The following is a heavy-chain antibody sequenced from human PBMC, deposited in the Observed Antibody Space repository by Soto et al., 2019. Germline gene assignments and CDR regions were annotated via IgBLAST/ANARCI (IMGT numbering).Heavy chain of an antibody. D-gene: IGHD3-10*01. J-gene: IGHJ3*02. V-gene: IGHV4-4*02. Sequence: QVQLQESGPGLVKPSGTLSLTCTVSNASISSRKWWTWVRQTPGKGLEWIGEIYHSGSINHNPSLNSPVTMSVDKSNNQFSRKMTSVTAADTAVYYCASKFGELLADAFDIWGQGTVVTVSS. CDR1: NASISSRKW. CDR2: IYHSGSI. CDR3: ASKFGELLADAFDI.